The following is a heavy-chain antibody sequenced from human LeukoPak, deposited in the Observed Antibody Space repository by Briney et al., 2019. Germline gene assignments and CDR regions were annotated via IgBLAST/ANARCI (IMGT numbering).Heavy chain of an antibody. D-gene: IGHD6-25*01. J-gene: IGHJ6*03. CDR2: SYYSGST. V-gene: IGHV4-59*01. CDR3: ARGIRQRVYYYYMDV. Sequence: SETLSLTCTVSGGSISSDYWIWIRQPPGKGLEWIGYSYYSGSTNYNPSLKRRVTISVDPSKNQISLKLSSVTAADTAVYYCARGIRQRVYYYYMDVWGKGTMVTVSS. CDR1: GGSISSDY.